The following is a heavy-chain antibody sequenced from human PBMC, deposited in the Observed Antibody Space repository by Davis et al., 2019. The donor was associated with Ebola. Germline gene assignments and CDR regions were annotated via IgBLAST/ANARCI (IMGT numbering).Heavy chain of an antibody. D-gene: IGHD6-19*01. J-gene: IGHJ4*02. CDR2: IIPISGTA. Sequence: SVKVSCKASGYTFTSYGISWVRQAPGQGLEWMGGIIPISGTASYAQKFQGRVSMTANRATNTAYMELSSLRSEDTAVYYCARDLEYSSGWYGYWGQGTLVTVSS. CDR1: GYTFTSYG. CDR3: ARDLEYSSGWYGY. V-gene: IGHV1-69*06.